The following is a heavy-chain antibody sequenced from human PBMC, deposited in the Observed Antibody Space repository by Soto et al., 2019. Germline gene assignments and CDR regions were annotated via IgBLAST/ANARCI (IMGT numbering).Heavy chain of an antibody. Sequence: QVQLVQSGAEVKKAGSSVKLSCRTSGGTFRNYAINWVRQAPGPGLVWMGGSIPVFGTANYAQTFQGRFTITADESTSTAYMELSSLRSEDTAVYYCAIPLPKQQLVRGAFDHWGQGTLVTVAS. CDR1: GGTFRNYA. J-gene: IGHJ4*02. V-gene: IGHV1-69*01. D-gene: IGHD6-13*01. CDR3: AIPLPKQQLVRGAFDH. CDR2: SIPVFGTA.